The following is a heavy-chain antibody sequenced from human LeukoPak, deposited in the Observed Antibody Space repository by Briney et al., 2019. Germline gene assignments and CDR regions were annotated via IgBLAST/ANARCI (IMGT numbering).Heavy chain of an antibody. D-gene: IGHD2-21*02. CDR1: GFTSSDYY. Sequence: GGSLRLSCAASGFTSSDYYMSWIRQAPGKGLEWVSYISSSGNTIYYADSVKGRFTISRDNAKNSLYLQMNSLRAEDTAVYYCARVVVTDWFDPWGQGTLVTVSS. J-gene: IGHJ5*02. CDR3: ARVVVTDWFDP. V-gene: IGHV3-11*01. CDR2: ISSSGNTI.